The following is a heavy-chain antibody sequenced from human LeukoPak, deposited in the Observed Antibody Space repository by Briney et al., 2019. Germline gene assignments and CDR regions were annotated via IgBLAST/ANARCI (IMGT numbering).Heavy chain of an antibody. CDR1: GGSITSNSYY. D-gene: IGHD6-13*01. J-gene: IGHJ2*01. CDR2: IYYSGST. CDR3: ARVSSSWYQDWYFDL. V-gene: IGHV4-39*07. Sequence: PSETLSLTCTVSGGSITSNSYYWGWIRQPPGNGLEWIGSIYYSGSTYYNPSLKSRVTISVDTSKNQFSLKLSSVTAADTALYYCARVSSSWYQDWYFDLWGRGTLVTVSS.